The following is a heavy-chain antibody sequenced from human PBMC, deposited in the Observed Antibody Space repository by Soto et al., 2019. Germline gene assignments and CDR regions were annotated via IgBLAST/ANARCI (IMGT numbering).Heavy chain of an antibody. V-gene: IGHV1-2*02. J-gene: IGHJ4*02. Sequence: ASVKVSCKACGYTFTAHYIYWVRQAPGQGLEWMGWMNPNSGGTNYAQRFQGRVTMTRDTSISTAYMELSRLRSDDTAVYYCARPLYSSSGYWGQGTLVTVSS. CDR1: GYTFTAHY. CDR2: MNPNSGGT. D-gene: IGHD6-19*01. CDR3: ARPLYSSSGY.